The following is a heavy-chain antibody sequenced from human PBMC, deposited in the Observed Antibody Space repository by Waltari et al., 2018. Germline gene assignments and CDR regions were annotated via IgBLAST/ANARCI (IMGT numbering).Heavy chain of an antibody. V-gene: IGHV4-59*12. J-gene: IGHJ3*01. Sequence: QVQLQESGPGLVKPSETLSLTCAVSGCSFSGYYWGWIRQPPGKGLESIGYISGSSGGTDYNPSLTSRVTISRDTSKNQFSLKLSSVTAADTAVYYCARENTRDAFDFWGQGLRVTVSS. CDR3: ARENTRDAFDF. CDR1: GCSFSGYY. D-gene: IGHD2-2*02. CDR2: ISGSSGGT.